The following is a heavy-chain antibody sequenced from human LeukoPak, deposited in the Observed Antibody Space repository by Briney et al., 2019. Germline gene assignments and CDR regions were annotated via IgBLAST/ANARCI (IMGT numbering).Heavy chain of an antibody. CDR3: ASLYSSGWNWFDP. V-gene: IGHV4-39*01. Sequence: PSETLSLTCTVSGGSISSSSYYWGWIRQPPGKGLEWIGSIYYSGSTYYNPSLKSRVTISVDTSKNQFSLKLSSVTAADTAVYYCASLYSSGWNWFDPWGQGTTVTVSS. CDR2: IYYSGST. J-gene: IGHJ5*01. CDR1: GGSISSSSYY. D-gene: IGHD6-19*01.